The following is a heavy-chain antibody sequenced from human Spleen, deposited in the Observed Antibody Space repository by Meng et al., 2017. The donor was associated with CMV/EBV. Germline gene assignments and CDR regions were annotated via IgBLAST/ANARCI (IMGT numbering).Heavy chain of an antibody. J-gene: IGHJ4*02. CDR1: GYTFTAYY. CDR2: ITPNNGGT. Sequence: ASVKVSCKASGYTFTAYYMHWLRQAPGQGLEWMGWITPNNGGTNFAQKFHDRVTMTRDPSISTAYMELSRLRSDDTAVYYCARDSSYTSSWFHWGQGTLVTVSS. CDR3: ARDSSYTSSWFH. V-gene: IGHV1-2*02. D-gene: IGHD6-13*01.